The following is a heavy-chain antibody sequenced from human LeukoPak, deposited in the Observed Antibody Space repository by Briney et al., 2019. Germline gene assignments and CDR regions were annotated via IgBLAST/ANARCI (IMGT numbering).Heavy chain of an antibody. J-gene: IGHJ4*02. CDR3: AHRIRPREDPQTHFDS. Sequence: SGPTLVQPTQTRTLTCTFSGFSLRTNGVGVGWIRQPPGNALEWLALIYWDDDKRYSPSLTTRLILTKDPSKNQVVITMPNMDPVDTATYYCAHRIRPREDPQTHFDSWGEGLWVTVSS. V-gene: IGHV2-5*02. D-gene: IGHD5-24*01. CDR1: GFSLRTNGVG. CDR2: IYWDDDK.